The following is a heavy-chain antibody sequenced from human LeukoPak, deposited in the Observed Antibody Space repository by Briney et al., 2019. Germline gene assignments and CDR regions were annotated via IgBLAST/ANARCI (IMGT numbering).Heavy chain of an antibody. CDR2: IWYDGSKK. CDR1: GFIFSSYS. CDR3: ARDLSLGSLDFDY. Sequence: PGGSLRLSCAASGFIFSSYSFYWVRQAPGKGLEWVALIWYDGSKKYYGDSVKGRFTISRDDSKDTLYLQMDSLTDEDTAVYYCARDLSLGSLDFDYRGQGTLVTVSS. D-gene: IGHD1-26*01. V-gene: IGHV3-33*07. J-gene: IGHJ4*02.